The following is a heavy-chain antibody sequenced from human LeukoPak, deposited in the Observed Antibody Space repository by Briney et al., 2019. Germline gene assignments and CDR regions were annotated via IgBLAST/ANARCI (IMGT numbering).Heavy chain of an antibody. CDR2: INHSGRN. CDR1: GGSFSDYY. V-gene: IGHV4-34*01. CDR3: ARRLYQLSRYAFDI. J-gene: IGHJ3*02. Sequence: SETLSLTCAVYGGSFSDYYWSWIRQPPGKGLEWIGEINHSGRNNYNPSLKSRVTISVDTSKNQFSLRLSSVAAADTAVYYCARRLYQLSRYAFDIWGQGTMVTVSS. D-gene: IGHD3-3*01.